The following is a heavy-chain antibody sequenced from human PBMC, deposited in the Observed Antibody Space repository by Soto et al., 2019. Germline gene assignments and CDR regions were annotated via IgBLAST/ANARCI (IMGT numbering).Heavy chain of an antibody. CDR1: CGSIISGGYS. J-gene: IGHJ4*02. D-gene: IGHD3-9*01. CDR2: IYHSGST. V-gene: IGHV4-30-2*01. CDR3: ARGDYDILTGYYIFDY. Sequence: PSETLSLTCAFSCGSIISGGYSWSWIRQPPGKGLEWIGYIYHSGSTYYNPSLKSRVTISVDRSKNQFSLKLSSVTAADTAVYYCARGDYDILTGYYIFDYWGQGTLVTVSS.